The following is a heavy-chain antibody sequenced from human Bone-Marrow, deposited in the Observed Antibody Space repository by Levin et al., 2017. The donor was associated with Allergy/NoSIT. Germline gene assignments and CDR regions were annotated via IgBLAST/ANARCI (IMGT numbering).Heavy chain of an antibody. CDR2: ISSSSSYI. CDR3: ARGGGSGYRWYYFDY. J-gene: IGHJ4*02. V-gene: IGHV3-21*01. CDR1: GFTFSSYS. D-gene: IGHD3-22*01. Sequence: GESLKISCAASGFTFSSYSMNWVRQAPGKGLEWVSSISSSSSYIYYADSVKGRFTISRDNAKNSLYLQMNSLRAEDTAVYYCARGGGSGYRWYYFDYWGQGTLVTVSS.